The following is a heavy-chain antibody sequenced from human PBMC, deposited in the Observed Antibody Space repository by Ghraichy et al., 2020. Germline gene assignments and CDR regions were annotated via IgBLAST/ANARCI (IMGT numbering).Heavy chain of an antibody. CDR2: MNPNSGNT. CDR3: ARKLLGRYCSSTSCYQRINWFDP. J-gene: IGHJ5*02. CDR1: GYTFTSYD. Sequence: ASVKVSCKASGYTFTSYDINWVRQATGQGLEWMGWMNPNSGNTGYAQKFQGRVTMTRNTSISTAYMELSSLRSEDTAVYYCARKLLGRYCSSTSCYQRINWFDPWGQGILVTVSS. D-gene: IGHD2-2*01. V-gene: IGHV1-8*01.